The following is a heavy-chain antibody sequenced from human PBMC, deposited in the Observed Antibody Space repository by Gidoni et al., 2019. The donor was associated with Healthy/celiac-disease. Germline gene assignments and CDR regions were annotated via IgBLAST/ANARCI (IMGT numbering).Heavy chain of an antibody. CDR1: GFTFSSYS. CDR2: ISSSSSYI. CDR3: ARDRKGVPAALDY. J-gene: IGHJ4*02. V-gene: IGHV3-21*01. D-gene: IGHD2-2*01. Sequence: EVQLVESGGGLVKPGGSLRLSCAASGFTFSSYSMNWVRQAPGKGLGWVSSISSSSSYIYYADSVKGRFTISRDNAKNSLYLQMNSLRAEDTAVYYCARDRKGVPAALDYWGQGTLVTVSS.